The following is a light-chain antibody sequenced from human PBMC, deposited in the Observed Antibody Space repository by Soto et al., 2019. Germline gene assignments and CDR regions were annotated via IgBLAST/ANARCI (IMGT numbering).Light chain of an antibody. CDR2: SNN. J-gene: IGLJ2*01. CDR1: SSNIGSKT. Sequence: QAVVTQPPSASGTPGQRVTISCSGSSSNIGSKTVNWYQQLPGTAPKLLIYSNNQRPSGVPDRCSGSKSGTSASLAISGLQSEDEADYYCAAWDDSLNGVVFGGGTKLTVL. V-gene: IGLV1-44*01. CDR3: AAWDDSLNGVV.